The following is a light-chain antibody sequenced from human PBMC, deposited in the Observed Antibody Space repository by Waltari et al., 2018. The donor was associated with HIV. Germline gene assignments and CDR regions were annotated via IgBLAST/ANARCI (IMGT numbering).Light chain of an antibody. CDR3: QSADSSGTYWV. J-gene: IGLJ3*02. CDR1: ALPKQY. V-gene: IGLV3-25*03. Sequence: SYELTQPPSVSVSPGQTARITCSGAALPKQYAYWYQQKPGQAPVLVIYKERERPSGIPERFSGSSSGTTVTLTSSGVQAEDEADYYCQSADSSGTYWVFGGGTKLTVL. CDR2: KER.